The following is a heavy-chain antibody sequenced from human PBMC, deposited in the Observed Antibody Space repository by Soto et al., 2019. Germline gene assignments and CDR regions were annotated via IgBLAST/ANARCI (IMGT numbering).Heavy chain of an antibody. V-gene: IGHV3-33*01. J-gene: IGHJ6*02. CDR2: IRYDGSNK. D-gene: IGHD5-12*01. CDR3: ARDLSEYSPWPHDV. Sequence: QVQLVESGGGVVQPGRSLRLSCAASGFTFSSYGMHWVRQAPGKGLEWVAVIRYDGSNKYYADSVKGRFTISRDNSKNTLYLQMNSLRAEDTAVYYCARDLSEYSPWPHDVWGQGTTVTVSS. CDR1: GFTFSSYG.